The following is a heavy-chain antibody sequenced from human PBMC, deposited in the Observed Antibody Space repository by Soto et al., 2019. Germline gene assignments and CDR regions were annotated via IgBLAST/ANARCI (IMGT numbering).Heavy chain of an antibody. CDR3: ARGESISVAWFDY. CDR2: TYYRSKWYN. D-gene: IGHD6-19*01. CDR1: GDSVSSNSAA. J-gene: IGHJ4*02. Sequence: LSQTLSLTCAISGDSVSSNSAALNWIRQSPSRGLEWLGRTYYRSKWYNDYAVSVKSRITINPDTSKNQFSLQLNSVTPEDTAVYYCARGESISVAWFDYWGQGTLVTVSS. V-gene: IGHV6-1*01.